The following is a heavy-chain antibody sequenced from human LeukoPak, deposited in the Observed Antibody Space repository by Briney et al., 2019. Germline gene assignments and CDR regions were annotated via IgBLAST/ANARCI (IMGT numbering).Heavy chain of an antibody. CDR3: ATGFWSGYPLGAFDI. CDR2: FDPEDGET. D-gene: IGHD3-3*01. V-gene: IGHV1-24*01. Sequence: ASVKVSCKASGYTFPSYFMHWVRQAPGKGLEWMGGFDPEDGETIYAQKFQGRVTMTEDTSTDTAYMELSSLRSEDTAVYYCATGFWSGYPLGAFDIWGQGTMVTVSS. J-gene: IGHJ3*02. CDR1: GYTFPSYF.